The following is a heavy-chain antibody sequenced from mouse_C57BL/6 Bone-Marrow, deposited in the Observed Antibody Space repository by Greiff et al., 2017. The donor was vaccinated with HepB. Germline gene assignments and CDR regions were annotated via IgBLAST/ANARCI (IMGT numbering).Heavy chain of an antibody. CDR3: AGGAQATFAY. CDR1: GYTFTSYG. Sequence: QVQLQQSGAELARPGASVKLSCTASGYTFTSYGISWVKQRTGQGLEWIGEIYPRSGNTYYNAKFKGKATLTADKASSTTYMALRSRTSEDSAVYVCAGGAQATFAYWGQGTLVTVSA. CDR2: IYPRSGNT. J-gene: IGHJ3*01. D-gene: IGHD3-2*02. V-gene: IGHV1-81*01.